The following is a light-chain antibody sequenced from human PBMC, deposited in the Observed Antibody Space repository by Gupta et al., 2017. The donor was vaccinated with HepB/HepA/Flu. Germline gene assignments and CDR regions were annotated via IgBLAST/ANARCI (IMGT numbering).Light chain of an antibody. CDR2: DVI. CDR1: SSDVGGYNY. Sequence: RAITISCTGTSSDVGGYNYVSWYQQHPGKAPKLMIYDVINRPSGVSNRFSGSKSGNTASLTIAGLQAEDEADYYCSSYTSSSTLVFGGGTKLTVL. CDR3: SSYTSSSTLV. J-gene: IGLJ2*01. V-gene: IGLV2-14*03.